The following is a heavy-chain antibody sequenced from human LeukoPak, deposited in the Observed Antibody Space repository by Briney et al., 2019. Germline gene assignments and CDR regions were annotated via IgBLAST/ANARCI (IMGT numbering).Heavy chain of an antibody. V-gene: IGHV4-34*01. CDR3: ARDKYLGYCSGGSCYFLKYYFDY. CDR1: GGSFSGYY. J-gene: IGHJ4*02. CDR2: INHSGST. D-gene: IGHD2-15*01. Sequence: TDTLSLTCAVYGGSFSGYYWSWIRQPAGKGLDWIGEINHSGSTNYNPSLQSRFTISVDRPKKQFSLKLSSVTAADTAVYYCARDKYLGYCSGGSCYFLKYYFDYWGQGTLDTVSS.